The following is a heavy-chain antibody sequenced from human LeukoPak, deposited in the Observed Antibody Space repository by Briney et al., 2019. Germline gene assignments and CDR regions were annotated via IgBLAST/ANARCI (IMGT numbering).Heavy chain of an antibody. CDR1: GFTLSSYD. D-gene: IGHD3-9*01. V-gene: IGHV3-13*01. CDR3: ARATKYYDILTGYPLFDY. CDR2: IGTAGDT. J-gene: IGHJ4*02. Sequence: PGGSLRLSCAASGFTLSSYDMHWVRQATGKGLEWVSAIGTAGDTYYPGSVKGRFTISRENAKNSLYLQMNSLRAGDTAVYYCARATKYYDILTGYPLFDYWGQGTLVTVSS.